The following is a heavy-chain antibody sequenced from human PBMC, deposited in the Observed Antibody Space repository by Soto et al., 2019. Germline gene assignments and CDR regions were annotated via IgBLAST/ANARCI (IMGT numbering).Heavy chain of an antibody. V-gene: IGHV1-69*13. Sequence: VNVSCQASGGTFSSYAISWVRQAPRQGLEWMGGIIPIFGTANYAQKFQGRVTITADESTSTAYMELSSLRSEDTAGYYCARSRRIADGLYDYYYGMDVWGQGTTVTVSS. D-gene: IGHD6-13*01. CDR2: IIPIFGTA. CDR3: ARSRRIADGLYDYYYGMDV. J-gene: IGHJ6*02. CDR1: GGTFSSYA.